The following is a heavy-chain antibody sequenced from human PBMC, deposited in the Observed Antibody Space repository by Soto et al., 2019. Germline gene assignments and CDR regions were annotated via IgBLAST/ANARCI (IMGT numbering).Heavy chain of an antibody. CDR2: IIPIFGTA. D-gene: IGHD3-3*01. J-gene: IGHJ6*02. CDR3: TRFKGDFWSGRRRYYYYGMDV. Sequence: QVPLVQSGAEVKKPGSSVKVSCKASGGTFSSYAISWVRQAPGQGLEWMGGIIPIFGTANYAQKFQGRVTITADESTSTAYMELSSLRSEDTAVYYCTRFKGDFWSGRRRYYYYGMDVWGQGTTVTVSS. CDR1: GGTFSSYA. V-gene: IGHV1-69*01.